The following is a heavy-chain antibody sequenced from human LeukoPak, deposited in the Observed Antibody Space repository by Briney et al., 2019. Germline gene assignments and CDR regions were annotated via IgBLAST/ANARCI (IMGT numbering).Heavy chain of an antibody. CDR1: GFTFSSYG. CDR3: ARDPLGATHFDY. V-gene: IGHV3-30*02. J-gene: IGHJ4*02. CDR2: IRYDGSNK. Sequence: GGSLRLSCAASGFTFSSYGMHWVRQAPGKGLEWVAFIRYDGSNKYYADSVKGRFTISRDNSKNTLYLQMNSLRAEDTAVYYCARDPLGATHFDYWGQGTLVTVSS. D-gene: IGHD1-26*01.